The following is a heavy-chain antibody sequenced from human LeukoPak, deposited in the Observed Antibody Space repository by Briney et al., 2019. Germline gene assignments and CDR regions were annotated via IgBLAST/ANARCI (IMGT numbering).Heavy chain of an antibody. J-gene: IGHJ4*02. V-gene: IGHV3-33*01. CDR2: IWYDGSNK. CDR3: ARESRIAAASIDY. D-gene: IGHD6-13*01. Sequence: GGSLRLSCAASGFTFNSYGMHWVRQAPGKGLEWVAVIWYDGSNKYYADSVKGRFTISRDNAKNSLYLQMNSLRDDDTGVYYCARESRIAAASIDYWGQGTLVTVSS. CDR1: GFTFNSYG.